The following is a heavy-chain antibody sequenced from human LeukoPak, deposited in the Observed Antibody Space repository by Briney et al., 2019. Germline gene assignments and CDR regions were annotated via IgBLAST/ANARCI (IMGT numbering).Heavy chain of an antibody. CDR2: INPSGGST. CDR3: ARDVSGSYFRSGKDY. Sequence: ASVKVSCKASGYTFTSYYMHWVRQAPGQGLEWMGIINPSGGSTSYAQKFQGRVTMTRDTSISTAYMELSRLRSDDTAVYYCARDVSGSYFRSGKDYWGQGTLVTVSS. D-gene: IGHD1-26*01. J-gene: IGHJ4*02. CDR1: GYTFTSYY. V-gene: IGHV1-46*01.